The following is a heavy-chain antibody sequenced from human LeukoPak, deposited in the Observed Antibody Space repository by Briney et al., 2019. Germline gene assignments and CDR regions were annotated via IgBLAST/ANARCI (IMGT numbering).Heavy chain of an antibody. J-gene: IGHJ4*01. D-gene: IGHD5-12*01. CDR3: ARPGWWLQGFDY. Sequence: SETLSLTCTVSGGSISSYYWSWIRQPPGKGLEWIGYIYYSGSTNYNPSLKSRVTVSVDTSKNQFSLKLSSVTAADTAVYYCARPGWWLQGFDYWGPGTLVTVSS. CDR1: GGSISSYY. CDR2: IYYSGST. V-gene: IGHV4-59*01.